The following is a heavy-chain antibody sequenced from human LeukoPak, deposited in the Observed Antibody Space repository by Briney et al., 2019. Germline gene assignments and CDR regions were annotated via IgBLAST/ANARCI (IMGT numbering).Heavy chain of an antibody. CDR3: ARDLPVTMIDVGMDV. Sequence: GASVKVSCKASGYTFTGYYMHWVRQAPGQGLEWMGWINPNSGGTNYAQKFQGRVTMTGDTSISTAYMELSRLRSDDTAVYYCARDLPVTMIDVGMDVWGQGTTVTVSS. J-gene: IGHJ6*02. CDR2: INPNSGGT. V-gene: IGHV1-2*02. D-gene: IGHD3-22*01. CDR1: GYTFTGYY.